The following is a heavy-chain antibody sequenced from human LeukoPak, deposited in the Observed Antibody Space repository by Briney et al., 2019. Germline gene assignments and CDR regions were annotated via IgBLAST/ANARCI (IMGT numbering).Heavy chain of an antibody. CDR1: GAPSTDYY. Sequence: ASVKVSCTASGAPSTDYYIHGLRQAPGQGLEWMGWINPNSGGTNYAQKFQGRVTMTRGTSISTAYMELSRLRFHDTAVYYVAASQYGSGWYFYFDYWGQGTLVTVSS. V-gene: IGHV1-2*02. D-gene: IGHD6-19*01. CDR3: AASQYGSGWYFYFDY. J-gene: IGHJ4*02. CDR2: INPNSGGT.